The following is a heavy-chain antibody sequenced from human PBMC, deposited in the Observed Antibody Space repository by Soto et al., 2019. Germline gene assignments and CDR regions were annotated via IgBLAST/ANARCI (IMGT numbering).Heavy chain of an antibody. J-gene: IGHJ4*02. V-gene: IGHV3-23*01. CDR2: ISGSGGST. CDR3: AKDGVREGSGWYYLDY. D-gene: IGHD6-19*01. Sequence: EVQLLESGGGLVQPGGSLRLSCAASGFTFSSYAMSWVRQAPGKGLEWVSAISGSGGSTYYADSVKGRFTISRDNSKNTLNSQINSLRAEDTAVYYCAKDGVREGSGWYYLDYWGQGTLVTVSS. CDR1: GFTFSSYA.